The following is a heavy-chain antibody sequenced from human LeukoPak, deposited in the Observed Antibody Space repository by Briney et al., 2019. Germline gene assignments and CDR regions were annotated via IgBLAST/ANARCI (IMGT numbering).Heavy chain of an antibody. CDR1: GGSFSGYY. CDR2: INQSGST. J-gene: IGHJ6*02. V-gene: IGHV4-34*01. Sequence: SETLSLTCAVYGGSFSGYYWSWIRQPPGKGLEWIGEINQSGSTNFNPSLKSRVTISVDTSKNQFSLKLSSVTAADTAVYYCARATRRAQYYYYYYGMDVWGQGTTVAVSS. CDR3: ARATRRAQYYYYYYGMDV.